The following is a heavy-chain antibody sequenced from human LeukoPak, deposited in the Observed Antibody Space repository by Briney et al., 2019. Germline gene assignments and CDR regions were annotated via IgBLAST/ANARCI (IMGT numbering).Heavy chain of an antibody. J-gene: IGHJ6*02. CDR1: GFTFSSYS. Sequence: GGSLRLSCAASGFTFSSYSMNWVRQAPGKGLEWVSGISSSSSYIYYADSVKGRFTISRDNAKNSLYLQMNSLRAEDTAVYYCARDGGNNSWYGMDVWGQGTTVTVSS. D-gene: IGHD4-23*01. V-gene: IGHV3-21*06. CDR3: ARDGGNNSWYGMDV. CDR2: ISSSSSYI.